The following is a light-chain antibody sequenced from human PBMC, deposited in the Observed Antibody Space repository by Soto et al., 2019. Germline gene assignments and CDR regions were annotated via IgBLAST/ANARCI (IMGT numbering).Light chain of an antibody. CDR3: AAWDDSLNAVV. J-gene: IGLJ2*01. CDR2: SNY. V-gene: IGLV1-44*01. Sequence: QSVLTQPPSASGTPGQRVTISCSGTSSNIGGNTVNWYQQLPGTAPNLLIYSNYQRPSGVPDRFSGSKSGTSASLAISGLQSEDEADYYCAAWDDSLNAVVFGGGTKLTVL. CDR1: SSNIGGNT.